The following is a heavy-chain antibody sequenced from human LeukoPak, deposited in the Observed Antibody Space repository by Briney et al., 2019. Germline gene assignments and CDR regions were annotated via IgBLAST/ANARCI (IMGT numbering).Heavy chain of an antibody. CDR1: GGSISSYY. D-gene: IGHD3-10*01. Sequence: SETLSLTCTVSGGSISSYYWSWIRQPPGKGLEWIGYIYYSGNTNYNPSLKSRVTISVDTSKNQLSLKLSSVTAADTAVYYCAREPYYYGSGSYIDCWGQGTLVTVSS. CDR3: AREPYYYGSGSYIDC. J-gene: IGHJ4*02. V-gene: IGHV4-59*01. CDR2: IYYSGNT.